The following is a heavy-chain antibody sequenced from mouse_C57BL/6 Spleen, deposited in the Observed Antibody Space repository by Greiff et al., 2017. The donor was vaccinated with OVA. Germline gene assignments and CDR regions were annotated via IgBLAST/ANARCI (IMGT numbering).Heavy chain of an antibody. Sequence: VKLQQSGAELVRPGASVTLSCKASGYTFTDYEMHWVKQTPVHGLEWIGAIDPETGGTAYNQKFKGKAILTADKSSSTADMELRSLTSEDSAVYYCTPITTVAFDYWGQGTTLTVSS. CDR1: GYTFTDYE. CDR3: TPITTVAFDY. CDR2: IDPETGGT. V-gene: IGHV1-15*01. D-gene: IGHD1-1*01. J-gene: IGHJ2*01.